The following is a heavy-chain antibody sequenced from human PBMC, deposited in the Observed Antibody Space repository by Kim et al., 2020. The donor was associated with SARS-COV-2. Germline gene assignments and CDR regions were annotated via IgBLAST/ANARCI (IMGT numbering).Heavy chain of an antibody. Sequence: YYAGCEKGRFTISRHNSKNTLYLKMNSLRAEDAAVYYCARKKTSYYGMDVWGQGTTVTVSS. CDR3: ARKKTSYYGMDV. V-gene: IGHV3-53*04. D-gene: IGHD1-7*01. J-gene: IGHJ6*02.